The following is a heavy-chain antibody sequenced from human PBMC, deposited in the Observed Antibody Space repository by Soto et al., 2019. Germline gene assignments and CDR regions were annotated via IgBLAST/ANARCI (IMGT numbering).Heavy chain of an antibody. D-gene: IGHD6-19*01. J-gene: IGHJ4*02. Sequence: PSETLSLTCTVSSGSISSYYWSWIRQPPGKGLEWIGNIHKNGNTNYNPSLESRITISVDTTKNQVSLKLSSVTAADTAIYYCASTDYWLAFGYWGQGTLVTVYS. V-gene: IGHV4-59*08. CDR2: IHKNGNT. CDR1: SGSISSYY. CDR3: ASTDYWLAFGY.